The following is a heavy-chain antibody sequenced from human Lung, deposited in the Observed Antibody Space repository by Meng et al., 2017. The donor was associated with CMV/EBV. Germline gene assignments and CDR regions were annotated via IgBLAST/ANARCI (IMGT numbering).Heavy chain of an antibody. CDR3: ARDQSMVRGLDY. CDR2: ISHSTAYI. Sequence: SCEASGFTFSSYTMNWVRQAPGKGLEWVSSISHSTAYIFYADSVKGRFTISRDNAENSLYLQMNGLRAEDTAVYYCARDQSMVRGLDYWGQGTLVTVSS. J-gene: IGHJ4*02. D-gene: IGHD3-10*01. V-gene: IGHV3-21*01. CDR1: GFTFSSYT.